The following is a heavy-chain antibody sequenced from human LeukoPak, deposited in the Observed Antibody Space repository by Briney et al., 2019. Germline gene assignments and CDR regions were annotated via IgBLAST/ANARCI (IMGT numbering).Heavy chain of an antibody. J-gene: IGHJ4*02. CDR2: ISGGGGST. V-gene: IGHV3-43*02. Sequence: PGGPLRLSCAASGFTFDDNAMHWVRQAPGKGLEWVSLISGGGGSTYYADSVKGRFTISRDNSKNSLYLQMNSLRTEDTALYYCAKDTTFGSGLRGFDYWGQGTLVTVSS. D-gene: IGHD6-19*01. CDR1: GFTFDDNA. CDR3: AKDTTFGSGLRGFDY.